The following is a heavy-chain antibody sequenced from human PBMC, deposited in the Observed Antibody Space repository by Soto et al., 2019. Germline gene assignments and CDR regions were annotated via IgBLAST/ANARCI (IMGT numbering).Heavy chain of an antibody. Sequence: QVHLEESGPGLVRPSGNLSLTCTVSGVPISSYDWWTWVRQTPGKGMEWIGEIYHIGRTNYNPSLKSRVSLSIDKSKNQFSLNLQSLTAAETAVYYCARGTLIGSSTRNWFDPWGQGAQVTVSS. CDR2: IYHIGRT. D-gene: IGHD3-10*01. J-gene: IGHJ5*02. V-gene: IGHV4-4*02. CDR3: ARGTLIGSSTRNWFDP. CDR1: GVPISSYDW.